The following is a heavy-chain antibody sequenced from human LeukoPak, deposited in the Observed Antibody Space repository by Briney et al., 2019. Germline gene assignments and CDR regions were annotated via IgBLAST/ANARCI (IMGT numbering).Heavy chain of an antibody. Sequence: GGSLRLSCAASGFTFSNYWMSWVRQSPGSGLEWVANIDQDGSAEYYVDSVGGRFTVSRDNAKNSLYLQIDSLRAEDTAVYYCARADNYGSILDYWGRGTLVTVSS. J-gene: IGHJ4*02. D-gene: IGHD3-10*01. CDR3: ARADNYGSILDY. CDR1: GFTFSNYW. CDR2: IDQDGSAE. V-gene: IGHV3-7*04.